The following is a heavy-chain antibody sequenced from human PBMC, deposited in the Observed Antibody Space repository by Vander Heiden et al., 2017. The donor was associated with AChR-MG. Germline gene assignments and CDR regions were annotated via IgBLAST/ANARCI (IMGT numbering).Heavy chain of an antibody. Sequence: EVQLVESGGGLVQPGGSLRLSCAASGFTFSSYSMNWVRQAPGKGLEWVSYISSSSSTIYYADSVKGRFTISRDNAKNSLYLKMNSLRDEDTAVYYCALYDYYYYMDVWGKGTTVTVSS. CDR2: ISSSSSTI. J-gene: IGHJ6*03. V-gene: IGHV3-48*02. CDR3: ALYDYYYYMDV. CDR1: GFTFSSYS. D-gene: IGHD3-10*01.